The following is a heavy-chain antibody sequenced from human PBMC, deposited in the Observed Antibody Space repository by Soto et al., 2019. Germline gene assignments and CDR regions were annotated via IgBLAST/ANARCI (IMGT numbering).Heavy chain of an antibody. V-gene: IGHV3-23*01. CDR2: ISGSGGST. Sequence: GGSLRLSCAASGFTFSSYAMSWVRRAPGKGLEWVSAISGSGGSTYYADSVKGRFTISRDNSKNTLYLQMNSLRAEDTAVYYCAKDPDFWSGPPSAMDVWGKGTTVTVSS. CDR3: AKDPDFWSGPPSAMDV. D-gene: IGHD3-3*01. J-gene: IGHJ6*04. CDR1: GFTFSSYA.